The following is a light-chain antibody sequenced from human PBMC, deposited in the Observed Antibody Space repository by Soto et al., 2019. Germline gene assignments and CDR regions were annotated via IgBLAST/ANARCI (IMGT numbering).Light chain of an antibody. CDR2: GAS. J-gene: IGKJ2*01. CDR1: QDIRKD. Sequence: AIQMTQSPSSLSASVGDRVTITCRASQDIRKDLAWYQQKPGKAPQILIYGASTLQTGVASRFSGSGSATDFTLTISSLQPEDSAAYYCLQDYNYPFTFGQGTQLDIK. V-gene: IGKV1-6*01. CDR3: LQDYNYPFT.